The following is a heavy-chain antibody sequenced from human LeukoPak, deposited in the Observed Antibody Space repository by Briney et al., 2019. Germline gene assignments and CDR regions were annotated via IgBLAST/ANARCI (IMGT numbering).Heavy chain of an antibody. Sequence: ASVKVSCKASGYTFTGYYMHWVRQAPGQGLEWMGWINPNSGGTNYAQKFQGRVTMTRDTSISTAYMELSRLRSDDTAVYYCAETDYGGNSVFDYWGQGTLVTVSS. CDR1: GYTFTGYY. J-gene: IGHJ4*02. D-gene: IGHD4-23*01. CDR3: AETDYGGNSVFDY. CDR2: INPNSGGT. V-gene: IGHV1-2*02.